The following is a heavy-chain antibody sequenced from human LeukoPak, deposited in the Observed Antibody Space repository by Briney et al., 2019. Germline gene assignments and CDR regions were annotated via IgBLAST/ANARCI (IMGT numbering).Heavy chain of an antibody. CDR1: GYSFTSYA. D-gene: IGHD6-6*01. V-gene: IGHV1-3*01. CDR3: ARVALIATRKGGGPHFDY. J-gene: IGHJ4*02. Sequence: ASVKVSCKASGYSFTSYAMHWVRQAPGQRLEWMGWINAGNGNTKYSQKFQGRVTMTTDTSTSTAYMELRSLRSDDTAVYYCARVALIATRKGGGPHFDYWGQGTLVTVSS. CDR2: INAGNGNT.